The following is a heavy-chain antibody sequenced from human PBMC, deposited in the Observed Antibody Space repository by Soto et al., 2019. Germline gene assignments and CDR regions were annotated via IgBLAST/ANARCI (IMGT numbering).Heavy chain of an antibody. J-gene: IGHJ4*02. CDR2: FRTSGDGGTT. CDR1: GFTFSSYS. Sequence: PGGSRRLSCAASGFTFSSYSMSWVRQAQGKGLEWVSGFRTSGDGGTTYYADSVKGRFTISRDNSKNMLFLQMNSLRAEDTAIYYCAKKVNSGPGSQYFDYWGQGTLVTVSS. V-gene: IGHV3-23*01. D-gene: IGHD3-10*01. CDR3: AKKVNSGPGSQYFDY.